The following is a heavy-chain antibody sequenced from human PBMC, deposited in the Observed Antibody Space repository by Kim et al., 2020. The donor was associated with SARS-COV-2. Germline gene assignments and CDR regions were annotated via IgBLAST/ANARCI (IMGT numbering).Heavy chain of an antibody. V-gene: IGHV3-33*01. CDR1: GFTFRDYV. D-gene: IGHD3-16*01. J-gene: IGHJ6*02. CDR3: ARERLGGNAMDV. CDR2: IWYDGTDK. Sequence: GGSLRLSCAASGFTFRDYVMHWVRQAPGKGLEWVALIWYDGTDKFYADSVRGRFTISRDNSKNTLFLQMNSLNVEDTAVYFCARERLGGNAMDVWGHGTTVTVSS.